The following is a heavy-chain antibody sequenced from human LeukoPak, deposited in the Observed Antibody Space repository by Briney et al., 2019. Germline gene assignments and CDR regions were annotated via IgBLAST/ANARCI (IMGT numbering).Heavy chain of an antibody. CDR1: GFTFRSYR. CDR2: ISSSSSYI. Sequence: PGGSLTLSCAASGFTFRSYRMNWVRQAPEKGLEWVSSISSSSSYIYYADSVKGRFTISRDNAKTSLYLQMNSLSAEDTAVYYCARADTIFGVVIDYWGQGTLVTVSS. D-gene: IGHD3-3*01. V-gene: IGHV3-21*01. J-gene: IGHJ4*02. CDR3: ARADTIFGVVIDY.